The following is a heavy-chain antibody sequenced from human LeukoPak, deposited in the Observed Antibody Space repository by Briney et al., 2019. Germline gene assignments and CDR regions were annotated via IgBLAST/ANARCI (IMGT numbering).Heavy chain of an antibody. V-gene: IGHV3-23*01. D-gene: IGHD2-15*01. J-gene: IGHJ4*02. Sequence: GGSLRLSCAASGFTFSSYWMHWVRQAPGKGLEWVSAISGSGGSTYYADSVKGRFTISRDNSKNTLYLQMNSLRAEDTAVYYGAKAISRRYCSGGSCYSGFDYWGQGTLVTVSS. CDR3: AKAISRRYCSGGSCYSGFDY. CDR2: ISGSGGST. CDR1: GFTFSSYW.